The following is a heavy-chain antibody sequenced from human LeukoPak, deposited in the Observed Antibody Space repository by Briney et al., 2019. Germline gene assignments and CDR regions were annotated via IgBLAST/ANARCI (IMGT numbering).Heavy chain of an antibody. CDR1: GYSISNGYY. J-gene: IGHJ4*02. V-gene: IGHV4-38-2*02. CDR2: ISHRGST. CDR3: ARGAEYYAIWRGYAGYSDY. D-gene: IGHD3-3*01. Sequence: SSETLSLTCTVSGYSISNGYYWGWIRQPPGKGLEWVGSISHRGSTYYNPSLRSRITISLDRSKQKFSLKLTSVTAADTAVYFCARGAEYYAIWRGYAGYSDYWGQGISATVSS.